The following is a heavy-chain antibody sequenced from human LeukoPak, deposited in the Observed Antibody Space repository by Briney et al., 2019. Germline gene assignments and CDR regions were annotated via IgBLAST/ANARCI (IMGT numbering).Heavy chain of an antibody. J-gene: IGHJ4*02. Sequence: GASVKVSCKASGYTFTGYNMHWVRQAPGQRLEWMGWINPNSGGTNYAQKFQGRVTMTRDTSITTAYMELSSLTSDDTAVYYCATITRYHSDGYSSRGYNDYWGQGTLVTVSS. V-gene: IGHV1-2*02. CDR1: GYTFTGYN. D-gene: IGHD5-24*01. CDR2: INPNSGGT. CDR3: ATITRYHSDGYSSRGYNDY.